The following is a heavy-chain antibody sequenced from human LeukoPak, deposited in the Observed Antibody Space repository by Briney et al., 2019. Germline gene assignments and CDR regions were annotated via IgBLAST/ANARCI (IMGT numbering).Heavy chain of an antibody. Sequence: AASVKVSCKASGYTFTGYYMHWVRQAPGQGLEWMGWINPNNGGTNYAQKFQGRVTMTRDTSISTAYMGLSRLRSDDTAVYYCARDLLYYDSSGYSFDSWGQGTLVTVSS. J-gene: IGHJ4*02. D-gene: IGHD3-22*01. CDR1: GYTFTGYY. V-gene: IGHV1-2*02. CDR3: ARDLLYYDSSGYSFDS. CDR2: INPNNGGT.